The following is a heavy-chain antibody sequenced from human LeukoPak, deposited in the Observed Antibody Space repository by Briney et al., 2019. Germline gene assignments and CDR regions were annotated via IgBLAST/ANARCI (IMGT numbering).Heavy chain of an antibody. J-gene: IGHJ4*02. D-gene: IGHD5-18*01. V-gene: IGHV3-66*02. CDR1: GFTFSSYA. Sequence: PGGSLRLSCAASGFTFSSYAMSWVRQAPGKGLEWVSVIYSGGSTYYADSVKGRFTISRDNSKNTLYLQMNSLRAEDTAVYYCARDSGYSYGASRIFDYWGQGTLVTVSS. CDR2: IYSGGST. CDR3: ARDSGYSYGASRIFDY.